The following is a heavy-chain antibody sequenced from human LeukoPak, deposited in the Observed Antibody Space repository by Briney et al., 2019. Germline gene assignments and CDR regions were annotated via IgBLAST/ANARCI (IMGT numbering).Heavy chain of an antibody. D-gene: IGHD6-13*01. CDR3: ARSQIAAAGTGFDY. CDR1: GGTFSSYA. Sequence: ASVKVSCKASGGTFSSYAISWVRQAPGQGLEWMGGIIPIFGTANYAQKFQGRVAITADKSTSTAYMELSSLRSDDTAVYYCARSQIAAAGTGFDYWGQGTLVTVSS. V-gene: IGHV1-69*06. CDR2: IIPIFGTA. J-gene: IGHJ4*02.